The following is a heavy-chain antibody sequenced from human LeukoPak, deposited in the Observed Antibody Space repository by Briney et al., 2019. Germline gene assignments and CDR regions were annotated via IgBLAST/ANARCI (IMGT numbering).Heavy chain of an antibody. J-gene: IGHJ3*02. CDR3: ARGLGSVGATQAAFDI. Sequence: PSQTLSLTCTVSGGSISSGGYYWSWIRQPPGKGLEWIGEINHSGSTNYNPSLKSRVTISVDTSKNQFSLKLSSVTAADTAVYYCARGLGSVGATQAAFDIWGQGTMVTVSS. CDR2: INHSGST. D-gene: IGHD1-26*01. CDR1: GGSISSGGYY. V-gene: IGHV4-30-2*01.